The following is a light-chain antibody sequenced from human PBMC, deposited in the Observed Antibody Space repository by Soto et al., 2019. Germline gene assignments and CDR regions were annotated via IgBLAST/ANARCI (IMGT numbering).Light chain of an antibody. CDR3: QQRSNWPLT. Sequence: EIVLTQSPATLSLSPGERATLSCRASQSLNSYLAWYQQKPGQAPRLLIYDASNSATGIPDRFSGSGSGTDFTLTISSLEPEYFAVYYCQQRSNWPLTFGGGTKVEIK. CDR1: QSLNSY. J-gene: IGKJ4*01. CDR2: DAS. V-gene: IGKV3-11*01.